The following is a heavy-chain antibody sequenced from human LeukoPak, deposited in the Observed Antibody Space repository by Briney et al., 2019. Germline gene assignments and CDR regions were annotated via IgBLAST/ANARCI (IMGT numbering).Heavy chain of an antibody. J-gene: IGHJ4*02. CDR3: AKDPEWELQRDSYFDY. Sequence: GGSMRLSCAASGFTFSSYSMNWVRQAPGKGLEWVSSISSSSSYIYYADSVKGRFTISRDNSKNTLYPQMNSLRAEDTAVYYCAKDPEWELQRDSYFDYWGQGTLVTVSS. CDR1: GFTFSSYS. V-gene: IGHV3-21*01. D-gene: IGHD1-26*01. CDR2: ISSSSSYI.